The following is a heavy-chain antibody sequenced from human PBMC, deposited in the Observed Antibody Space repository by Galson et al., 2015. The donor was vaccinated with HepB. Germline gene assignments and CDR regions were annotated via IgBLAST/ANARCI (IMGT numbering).Heavy chain of an antibody. CDR2: IYHDGST. CDR3: ARDNRGYTSSSQLDY. V-gene: IGHV4-38-2*02. Sequence: ETLSLTCTVSAYFINSGYYWGWIRQPPGKGLEWIGSIYHDGSTRYNPSLKSRVTISVDTSKNQFSLRLRSVTAADTAVYYCARDNRGYTSSSQLDYWGQGTLVTVSS. J-gene: IGHJ4*02. D-gene: IGHD6-6*01. CDR1: AYFINSGYY.